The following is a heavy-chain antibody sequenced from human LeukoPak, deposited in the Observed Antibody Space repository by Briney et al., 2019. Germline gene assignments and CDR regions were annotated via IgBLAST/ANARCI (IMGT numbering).Heavy chain of an antibody. D-gene: IGHD3-22*01. J-gene: IGHJ6*03. CDR3: ARIDTHYYDSSGNPYYYYYMDV. CDR1: SGSISSSSCY. V-gene: IGHV4-39*07. Sequence: SETLSLTCTVSSGSISSSSCYWGWIRQPPGKGLEWIGSIYYSGSTYYNPSLKSRVTISVDTSKNQFSLKLSSVTAADTAVYYCARIDTHYYDSSGNPYYYYYMDVWGKGTTVTVSS. CDR2: IYYSGST.